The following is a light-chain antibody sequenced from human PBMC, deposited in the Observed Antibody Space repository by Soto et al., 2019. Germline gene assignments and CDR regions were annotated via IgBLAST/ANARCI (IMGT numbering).Light chain of an antibody. CDR1: WSVSASY. CDR3: QQYGSSPLVS. CDR2: ATS. J-gene: IGKJ5*01. V-gene: IGKV3-20*01. Sequence: EMVWTRSPGTLSLPPGERATPSCRAGWSVSASYLAWDQQKPGQPPRLLIYATSSRATGTPDRFSGSGSGTDFTLTISRLEPEDFAVYYCQQYGSSPLVSFGQGTRLEIK.